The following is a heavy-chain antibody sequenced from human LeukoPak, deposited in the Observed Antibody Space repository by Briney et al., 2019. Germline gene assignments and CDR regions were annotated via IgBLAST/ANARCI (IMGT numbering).Heavy chain of an antibody. D-gene: IGHD4-17*01. J-gene: IGHJ3*02. CDR2: IKQDGSEQ. CDR1: GFTFTTYW. Sequence: TGGSLRLSCAASGFTFTTYWMNWGRQAPGKGLEWVANIKQDGSEQYYVDSVKGRFTISRDNAKNLLYLHMNNLRAEDTAVYYCPRTIWTETTYRPFDIWGQGTMVAASS. V-gene: IGHV3-7*01. CDR3: PRTIWTETTYRPFDI.